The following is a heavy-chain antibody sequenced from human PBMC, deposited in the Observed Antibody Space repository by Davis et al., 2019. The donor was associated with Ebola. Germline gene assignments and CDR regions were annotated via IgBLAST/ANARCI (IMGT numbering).Heavy chain of an antibody. Sequence: MPSETLSLTCTVSGGSVSNYYWSWIRQPPGKGLEWIGYIYYRGSTNYNPSLKSRVTISVDTSKNQFPLKLSSVTAADTAVYYCARGRFLEWAIDYWGQGTLVTVSS. CDR2: IYYRGST. V-gene: IGHV4-59*08. CDR1: GGSVSNYY. J-gene: IGHJ4*02. CDR3: ARGRFLEWAIDY. D-gene: IGHD3-3*01.